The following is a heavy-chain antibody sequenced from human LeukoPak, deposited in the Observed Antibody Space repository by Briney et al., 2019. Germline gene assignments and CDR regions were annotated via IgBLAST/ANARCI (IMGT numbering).Heavy chain of an antibody. J-gene: IGHJ5*02. CDR3: ARDARIAAAGFDP. Sequence: GGSLRLSCAASGFTFSSYGMHWVRQAPGKGLEWVAVMWYDGSNKYYADSVKGRFTISRDNSKNTLYLQMNSLRAEDTAVYYCARDARIAAAGFDPWGQGTLVTVSS. CDR2: MWYDGSNK. D-gene: IGHD6-13*01. CDR1: GFTFSSYG. V-gene: IGHV3-33*01.